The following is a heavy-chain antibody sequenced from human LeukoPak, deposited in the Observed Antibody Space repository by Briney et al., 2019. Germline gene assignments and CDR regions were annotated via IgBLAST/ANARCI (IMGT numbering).Heavy chain of an antibody. CDR2: INHSGST. CDR1: GGSFSGYY. D-gene: IGHD4/OR15-4a*01. J-gene: IGHJ4*02. CDR3: AREGHYGAIDY. V-gene: IGHV4-34*01. Sequence: PSETLSLTCAVYGGSFSGYYWSWIRQPPGKGLEWIGEINHSGSTNYNPSLKSRVTISVDTSKNQFSLKLSSVTAADTAVYYCAREGHYGAIDYWGQGTLVTVSS.